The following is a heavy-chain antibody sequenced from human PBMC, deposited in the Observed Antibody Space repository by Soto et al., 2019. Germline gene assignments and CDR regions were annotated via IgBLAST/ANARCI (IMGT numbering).Heavy chain of an antibody. D-gene: IGHD1-1*01. CDR2: MSYDGRNK. Sequence: QVQLVESGGGVVQPGRSLRLSCGASGFTFNNHAMHWVRRAPGKGLEWVAVMSYDGRNKYYADSVKGRFTISRDNSKNTLYLQTNSVRADDTAVYYCARSRGYSNYYYYGMDVWGQGTTVTVSS. CDR3: ARSRGYSNYYYYGMDV. J-gene: IGHJ6*02. CDR1: GFTFNNHA. V-gene: IGHV3-30*04.